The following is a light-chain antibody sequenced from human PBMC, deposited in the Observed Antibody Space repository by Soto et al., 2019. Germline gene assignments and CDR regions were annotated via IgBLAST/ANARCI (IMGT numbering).Light chain of an antibody. CDR3: SSYTGGNPSDV. V-gene: IGLV2-14*01. CDR1: NSDVGGYDY. Sequence: QSALTQPASVSGSPGQSITISCTGTNSDVGGYDYVSWYQQHPVKAPKLMIYEVTIRPSGVSDRFSGSKSGNTASLTVSGLQAEDEADYYCSSYTGGNPSDVFGTGTKLTVL. CDR2: EVT. J-gene: IGLJ1*01.